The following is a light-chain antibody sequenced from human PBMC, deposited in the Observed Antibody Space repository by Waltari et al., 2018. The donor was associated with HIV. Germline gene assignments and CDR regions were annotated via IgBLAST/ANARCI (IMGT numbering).Light chain of an antibody. CDR1: NLGNTY. Sequence: SSELTQDPGVSVALGQTVEITCQGDNLGNTYANWYQQKPGQAPVLVIYGKDNRPSGIPDRFSGYSSGNIASLTITGAQAEDEADYYCNSRYGTVYRGIFGTGTKFTV. CDR3: NSRYGTVYRGI. J-gene: IGLJ1*01. V-gene: IGLV3-19*01. CDR2: GKD.